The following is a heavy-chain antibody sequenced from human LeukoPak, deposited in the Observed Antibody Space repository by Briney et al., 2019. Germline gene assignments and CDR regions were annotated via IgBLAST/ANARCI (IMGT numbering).Heavy chain of an antibody. D-gene: IGHD6-19*01. CDR1: GFTFSSYS. CDR2: IGSSSSYI. J-gene: IGHJ4*02. Sequence: TGGSLRLSCAASGFTFSSYSMNWVRQAPGKGLEWVSSIGSSSSYIYYADSVKGRFTISRDNVKNSLYLQMNSLRAEDTAVYYCAGGVAVALDYWGQGTLSPSPQ. V-gene: IGHV3-21*01. CDR3: AGGVAVALDY.